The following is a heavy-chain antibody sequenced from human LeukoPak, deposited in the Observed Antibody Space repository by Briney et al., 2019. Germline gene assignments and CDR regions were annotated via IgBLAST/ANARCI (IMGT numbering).Heavy chain of an antibody. J-gene: IGHJ4*02. CDR3: ARDPSDYGDYPYYFDH. CDR2: IWYDGSNK. CDR1: GFTFSSYG. V-gene: IGHV3-33*01. Sequence: HPGGSLRLSCAASGFTFSSYGMHWVRQAPGKGLEWVAVIWYDGSNKYYADSVKGRFTISRDNSKNTLYLQMNSLRAEDTAVYYCARDPSDYGDYPYYFDHWGQGTLVTVSS. D-gene: IGHD4-17*01.